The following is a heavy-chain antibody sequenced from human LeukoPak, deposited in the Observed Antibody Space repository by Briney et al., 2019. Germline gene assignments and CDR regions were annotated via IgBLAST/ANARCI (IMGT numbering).Heavy chain of an antibody. V-gene: IGHV4-34*01. Sequence: SETLSLTCAVYGGSFSGYYWSWIRQPPGKGLEWIGTIYYSGSTYYNPSLKSRVTISIDTSKNQFSLKLNSVTAADTAVYYCARPSTYYYDSSYFDYWGRGTLVTVSS. D-gene: IGHD3-22*01. CDR1: GGSFSGYY. J-gene: IGHJ4*02. CDR2: IYYSGST. CDR3: ARPSTYYYDSSYFDY.